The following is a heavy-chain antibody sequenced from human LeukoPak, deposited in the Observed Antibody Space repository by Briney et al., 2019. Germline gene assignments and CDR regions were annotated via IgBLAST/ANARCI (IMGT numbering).Heavy chain of an antibody. Sequence: ASVKVSCKTSGYSFTQSGITWVRQAPGQGLEWMGWISAYNGNTNYAQKLQGRVTVTTDTSTSTAYLELRSLRSDDTAVYYCARGHEVRGVRSTTVDYWGQGTLVTVSS. CDR2: ISAYNGNT. D-gene: IGHD3-10*01. CDR3: ARGHEVRGVRSTTVDY. V-gene: IGHV1-18*01. J-gene: IGHJ4*02. CDR1: GYSFTQSG.